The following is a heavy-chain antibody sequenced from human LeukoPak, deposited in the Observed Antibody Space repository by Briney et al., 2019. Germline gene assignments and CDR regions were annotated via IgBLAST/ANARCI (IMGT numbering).Heavy chain of an antibody. CDR3: ARATLKLDY. V-gene: IGHV3-7*01. J-gene: IGHJ4*02. Sequence: GGSLRLSCAASGFTFSSYWMSWVRQAPGKGLEWVANIKQDGSDKYYVDSVKGRFTISRDNAKNSLYLQMNSLRVEGTAVYYCARATLKLDYWGQGTLVTVSS. CDR2: IKQDGSDK. CDR1: GFTFSSYW.